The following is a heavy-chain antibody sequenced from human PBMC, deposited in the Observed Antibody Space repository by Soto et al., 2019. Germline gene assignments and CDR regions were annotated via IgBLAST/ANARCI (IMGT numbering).Heavy chain of an antibody. J-gene: IGHJ3*01. CDR3: ARYLADVHLWGDCDL. Sequence: QVQLVQSGPELKKPGSSVKVSCKAPGDTFNSYGISWVRQAPGQGLEWMGGIVPMFGTTNLALKFEDRVTITADELTNTVNMEIRGMTSEDTAVYYCARYLADVHLWGDCDLGGHWTGVTVSS. CDR2: IVPMFGTT. V-gene: IGHV1-69*01. D-gene: IGHD2-21*01. CDR1: GDTFNSYG.